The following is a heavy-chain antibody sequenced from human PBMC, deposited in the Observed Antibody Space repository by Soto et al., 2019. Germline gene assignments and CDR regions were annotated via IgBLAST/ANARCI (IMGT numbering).Heavy chain of an antibody. CDR3: TTRMTAHFDY. CDR2: ISDRPTGHT. Sequence: GSLRLSCVASGFTFSHYTLNWVRRAPGKGLEWVSTISDRPTGHTHYAESVRGRFTISRDDSRDTVFLQMDSLRAEDTAVYYCTTRMTAHFDYWGQGVLGTVSS. D-gene: IGHD2-21*02. V-gene: IGHV3-23*01. J-gene: IGHJ4*02. CDR1: GFTFSHYT.